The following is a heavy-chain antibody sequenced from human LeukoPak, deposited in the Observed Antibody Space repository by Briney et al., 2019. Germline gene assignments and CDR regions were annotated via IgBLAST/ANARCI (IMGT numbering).Heavy chain of an antibody. CDR2: IYYSGST. Sequence: AQTLTLTCTVSGGSISSCDYYWIWQPPPKGMGLEGIGYIYYSGSTYYYPSPKSRVTISVDTSKTQCSLKLSSLTAAHTAVYYCAREGPPYYDSSGSYYIDYWGQGTLVTVSA. V-gene: IGHV4-30-4*01. CDR3: AREGPPYYDSSGSYYIDY. J-gene: IGHJ4*02. CDR1: GGSISSCDYY. D-gene: IGHD3-22*01.